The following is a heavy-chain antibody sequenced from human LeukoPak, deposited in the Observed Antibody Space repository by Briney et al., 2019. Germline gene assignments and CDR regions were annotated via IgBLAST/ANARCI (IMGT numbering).Heavy chain of an antibody. CDR3: VQGYCSSTSCYNWFDP. V-gene: IGHV1-69*01. D-gene: IGHD2-2*01. Sequence: SVKVSCKASGGTFSSYAISWVRQAPGQGLEWMGGIIPIFGTANYAQKFQGRVTITADESTSTAYMELSSLRSEDTAVYYCVQGYCSSTSCYNWFDPWGQGTLVTVSS. J-gene: IGHJ5*02. CDR1: GGTFSSYA. CDR2: IIPIFGTA.